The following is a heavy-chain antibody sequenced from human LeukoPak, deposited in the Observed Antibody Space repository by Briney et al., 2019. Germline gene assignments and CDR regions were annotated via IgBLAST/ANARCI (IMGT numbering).Heavy chain of an antibody. CDR2: LSGSGGST. Sequence: GGSLRLSCAASGFTFSSYGMSWVRQAPGKGLEWVSALSGSGGSTNYGDSVKGRFTISRDNSKNTLYLQMNSLRAEDTAVYYCARDGPWIQLLSPRAFDIWGQGTMVTVSS. CDR1: GFTFSSYG. CDR3: ARDGPWIQLLSPRAFDI. J-gene: IGHJ3*02. D-gene: IGHD5-18*01. V-gene: IGHV3-23*01.